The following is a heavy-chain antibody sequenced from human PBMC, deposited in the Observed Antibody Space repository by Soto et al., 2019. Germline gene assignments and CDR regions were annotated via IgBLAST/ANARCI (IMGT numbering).Heavy chain of an antibody. CDR2: IYYSGST. CDR1: GGSISSYY. J-gene: IGHJ5*02. D-gene: IGHD3-22*01. CDR3: ARGQYYYDSSGYFYNWFDP. Sequence: SETLSLTCTVSGGSISSYYLSWIRQPPGKGLEWIGYIYYSGSTNYNPSLKSRVTISVDTSKNQFSLKLSSVTAADTAVYYCARGQYYYDSSGYFYNWFDPWGQGTLVTVSS. V-gene: IGHV4-59*08.